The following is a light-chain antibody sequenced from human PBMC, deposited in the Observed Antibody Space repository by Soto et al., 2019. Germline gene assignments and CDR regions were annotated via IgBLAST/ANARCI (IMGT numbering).Light chain of an antibody. J-gene: IGKJ1*01. CDR2: KSS. Sequence: SEGDRVTISCRASQSVSIWLAWYQQKPGRAPKLLIYKSSILESGVPSRFSGSGSGTEFTLTISSLQPDDFATYYCQQFNTSPWTFGQGTKVDIK. CDR1: QSVSIW. CDR3: QQFNTSPWT. V-gene: IGKV1-5*03.